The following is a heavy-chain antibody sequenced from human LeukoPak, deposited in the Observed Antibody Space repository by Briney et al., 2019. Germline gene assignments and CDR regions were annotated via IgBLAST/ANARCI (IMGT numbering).Heavy chain of an antibody. D-gene: IGHD3-22*01. J-gene: IGHJ4*02. CDR3: ARDYYDSSGYYYAHDY. Sequence: SVKVSCKASGGTFSSYAISWVRQAPGQGLEWMGRIIPIFGTANYAQKFQGRVTITTDESTSAAYMELSSLRSEDTAVYYCARDYYDSSGYYYAHDYWGQGTLVTVSS. CDR2: IIPIFGTA. V-gene: IGHV1-69*05. CDR1: GGTFSSYA.